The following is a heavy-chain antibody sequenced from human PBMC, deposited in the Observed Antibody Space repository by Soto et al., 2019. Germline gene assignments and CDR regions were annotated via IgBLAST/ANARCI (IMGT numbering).Heavy chain of an antibody. J-gene: IGHJ3*02. CDR3: ARDSSLWGIAAAGGSDAFDI. Sequence: GGSLRLSCAASGFTFSSYGMHWVRQAPGKGLEWVAVIWYDGSNKYYADSVKGRFTISRDNSKNTLYLQMNSLRAEDTAVYYCARDSSLWGIAAAGGSDAFDIWGQGTMVTVSS. V-gene: IGHV3-33*01. CDR1: GFTFSSYG. CDR2: IWYDGSNK. D-gene: IGHD6-13*01.